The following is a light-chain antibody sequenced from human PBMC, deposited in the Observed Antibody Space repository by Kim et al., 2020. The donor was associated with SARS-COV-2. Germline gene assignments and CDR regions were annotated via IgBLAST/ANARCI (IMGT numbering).Light chain of an antibody. V-gene: IGLV1-44*01. J-gene: IGLJ2*01. CDR1: SSNIAINT. CDR3: AAWDDSLNGVV. CDR2: NNN. Sequence: QSVLTQPPSASGTPGQRVTVSCSGSSSNIAINTVIWYQQLPGTAPKLLIYNNNRRPSGVPDRFSGSKSGTSASLAISGLQSEDEADYYCAAWDDSLNGVVFGGGTKLTVL.